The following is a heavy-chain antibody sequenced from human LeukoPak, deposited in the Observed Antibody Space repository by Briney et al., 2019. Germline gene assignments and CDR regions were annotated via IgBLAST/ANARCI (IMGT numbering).Heavy chain of an antibody. CDR2: INPNSGGT. J-gene: IGHJ3*02. V-gene: IGHV1-2*02. CDR1: GYTFNDYY. D-gene: IGHD3-3*01. Sequence: EASVEVSCKASGYTFNDYYIHWVRQAPGQGLEWMGWINPNSGGTNYAQKFQDRVTMTRDTSIRTAYMELSRLRSDDTAMYYCARPPHDFWSGVDAFDIWGQGTMVSVSS. CDR3: ARPPHDFWSGVDAFDI.